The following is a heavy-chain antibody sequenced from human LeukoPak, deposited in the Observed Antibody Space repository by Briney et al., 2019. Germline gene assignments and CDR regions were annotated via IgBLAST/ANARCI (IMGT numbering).Heavy chain of an antibody. CDR1: GFTFSSYW. J-gene: IGHJ4*02. V-gene: IGHV3-7*01. CDR2: IKQDGSEK. Sequence: PGGSLRLSCAASGFTFSSYWMSWVRQAPGKGLEWVANIKQDGSEKYYVDSVKGRFTISRDNAKNSLYLQMNSLRAEDTAVYYCAREFDYYDSSPLEYWGQEALVTVSS. CDR3: AREFDYYDSSPLEY. D-gene: IGHD3-22*01.